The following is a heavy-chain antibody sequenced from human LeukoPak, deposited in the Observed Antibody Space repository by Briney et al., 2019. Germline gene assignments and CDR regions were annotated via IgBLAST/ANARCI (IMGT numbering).Heavy chain of an antibody. CDR2: ISNNGGYT. CDR3: AKQLGYCSDGSCYFPY. V-gene: IGHV3-23*01. D-gene: IGHD2-15*01. CDR1: GGSISSISYY. J-gene: IGHJ4*02. Sequence: LSLTCTVSGGSISSISYYRGWIRQPPGKGLEWVSAISNNGGYTYYADSVQGRFTISRDNSKSTLCLQMNSLRAEDTAVYYCAKQLGYCSDGSCYFPYWGQGTLVTVSS.